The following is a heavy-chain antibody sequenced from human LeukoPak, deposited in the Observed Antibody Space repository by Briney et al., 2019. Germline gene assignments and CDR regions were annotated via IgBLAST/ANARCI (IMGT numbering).Heavy chain of an antibody. J-gene: IGHJ3*01. CDR3: ARDGADNSGYYFGAL. V-gene: IGHV3-53*01. D-gene: IGHD3-22*01. Sequence: GGSLRLSCAASGFTVRSSYMSWVRPAPGKGLEWVSVIYSGGSPDYADSAKGRFTISSDNSKHTLYLQMNSLRVEDTAVYYCARDGADNSGYYFGALWGQGTMVTVSS. CDR1: GFTVRSSY. CDR2: IYSGGSP.